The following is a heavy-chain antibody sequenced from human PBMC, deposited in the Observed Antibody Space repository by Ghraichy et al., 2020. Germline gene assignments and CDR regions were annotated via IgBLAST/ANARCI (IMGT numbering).Heavy chain of an antibody. CDR1: GFTFSSYW. V-gene: IGHV3-7*01. D-gene: IGHD5-12*01. J-gene: IGHJ5*02. CDR2: IKQDGSEK. CDR3: ARVGGIGGWVATESNL. Sequence: GGSLRLSCAASGFTFSSYWMSWVRQAPGKGLEWVANIKQDGSEKYYVDSVKGRFTISRDNAKNSLYLQMNSLRAEDTAVYYCARVGGIGGWVATESNLWGQGTLVTVS.